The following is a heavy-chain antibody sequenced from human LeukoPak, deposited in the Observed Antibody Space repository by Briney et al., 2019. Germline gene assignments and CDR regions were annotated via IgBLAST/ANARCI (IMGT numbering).Heavy chain of an antibody. CDR2: IYSGGST. CDR1: GFTVSSNY. D-gene: IGHD1-26*01. J-gene: IGHJ5*02. V-gene: IGHV3-66*01. Sequence: GGSLRLSCAASGFTVSSNYMSWVRQAPGKGLEWVSVIYSGGSTYYADSVKGRFTISRDNSKNTLYLQMNSLRAEDTAVYYCARATVGARPWFDPWGQGTLVTVSS. CDR3: ARATVGARPWFDP.